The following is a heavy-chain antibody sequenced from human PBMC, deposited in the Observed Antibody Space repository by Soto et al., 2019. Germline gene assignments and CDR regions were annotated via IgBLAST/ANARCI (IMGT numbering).Heavy chain of an antibody. CDR3: TRALSGSYDS. J-gene: IGHJ5*01. V-gene: IGHV6-1*01. CDR1: GDSVSSKSAA. CDR2: TYYRSKWST. D-gene: IGHD1-26*01. Sequence: PSQTLSLTCAISGDSVSSKSAAWNWIRQSPSRGLEWLGRTYYRSKWSTDYAVSVRSRITINPDTSKNQFSLQLNSVTPEDTAVYYCTRALSGSYDSWGQGTLVTVSS.